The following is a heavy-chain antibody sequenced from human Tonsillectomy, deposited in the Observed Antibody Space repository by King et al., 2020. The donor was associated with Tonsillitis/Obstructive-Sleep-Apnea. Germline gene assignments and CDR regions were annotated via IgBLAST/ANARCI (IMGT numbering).Heavy chain of an antibody. D-gene: IGHD4-17*01. Sequence: QLVQSGAEVKKPGASVKVSCKASGYTFTGYYMHWVRQAPGQGLEWMGRINPNSGGTNYAQKFQGRVTMTRDTSISTAYMDLSRLRSDDTAVYYCATLTGDYVGRPYFDYWGQGTLVTVSS. J-gene: IGHJ4*02. CDR2: INPNSGGT. CDR1: GYTFTGYY. CDR3: ATLTGDYVGRPYFDY. V-gene: IGHV1-2*06.